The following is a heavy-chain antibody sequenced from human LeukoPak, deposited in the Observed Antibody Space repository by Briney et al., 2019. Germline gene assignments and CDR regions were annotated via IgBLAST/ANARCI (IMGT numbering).Heavy chain of an antibody. D-gene: IGHD2-2*02. CDR2: ISAYNGNT. CDR3: ARDQIIDQLRYGDYYYGMDV. V-gene: IGHV1-18*01. Sequence: ASVKVSCKASGYTFTSYGISWVRQAPGQGLEWMGWISAYNGNTNYAQTLQGRVTMTTDTSTSTAYMELTSLRSDDTAVYYCARDQIIDQLRYGDYYYGMDVWVQGTTVTVSS. CDR1: GYTFTSYG. J-gene: IGHJ6*02.